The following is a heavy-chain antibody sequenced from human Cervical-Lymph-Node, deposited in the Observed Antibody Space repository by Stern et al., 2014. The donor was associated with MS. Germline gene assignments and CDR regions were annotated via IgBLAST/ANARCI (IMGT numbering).Heavy chain of an antibody. V-gene: IGHV4-61*02. CDR3: ATTRWDLFTWNWFDP. CDR1: GGSISSSGYY. D-gene: IGHD1-26*01. Sequence: VQLVESGPGLVKPSQTLSLTCTVSGGSISSSGYYWSWIRQPADKGLEWIGRIHDSGSTYYNPSPKSRVTISMDTAQNQFLLKLPSVTAADTAVYYCATTRWDLFTWNWFDPWGQGTLVTVSS. J-gene: IGHJ5*02. CDR2: IHDSGST.